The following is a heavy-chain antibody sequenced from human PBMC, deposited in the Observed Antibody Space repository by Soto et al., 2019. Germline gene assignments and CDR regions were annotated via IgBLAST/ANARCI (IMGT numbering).Heavy chain of an antibody. CDR3: ARGIGYCSSINCYSSRRLRFDS. J-gene: IGHJ4*02. CDR1: GGSFSGYY. V-gene: IGHV4-34*01. CDR2: VNHSGTT. D-gene: IGHD2-2*01. Sequence: PSETLSLTCAVYGGSFSGYYGTWIRQSPEKGLEWIGEVNHSGTTYYNPSLKTRVTISVHTPKNQFSLKMSSVTAADTAVYYCARGIGYCSSINCYSSRRLRFDSWGQGTLVTVSS.